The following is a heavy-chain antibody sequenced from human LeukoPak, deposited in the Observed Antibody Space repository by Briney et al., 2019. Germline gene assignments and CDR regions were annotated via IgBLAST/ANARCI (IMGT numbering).Heavy chain of an antibody. CDR1: GGSISSSSYY. CDR3: ARWISGSWGYYFDY. CDR2: IYYSGST. D-gene: IGHD3-10*01. V-gene: IGHV4-39*01. J-gene: IGHJ4*02. Sequence: SETLSLTCTVSGGSISSSSYYWGWIRQPPGKGLEWIGSIYYSGSTYYNPSLKSRVTISVDTSKNQFSLKLSSVTAADTAVYYCARWISGSWGYYFDYWGQGTLVTVSS.